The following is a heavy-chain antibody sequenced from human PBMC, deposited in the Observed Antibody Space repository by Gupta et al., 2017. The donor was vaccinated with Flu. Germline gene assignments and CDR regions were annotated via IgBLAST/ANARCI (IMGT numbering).Heavy chain of an antibody. CDR1: GFTFSSYA. CDR2: ISGTGANT. V-gene: IGHV3-23*01. D-gene: IGHD4-17*01. CDR3: GRHTDYDTRAWFDP. J-gene: IGHJ5*02. Sequence: DVQLLESGGGLVQPGGSLRLSCAASGFTFSSYAMSWCRQAPEKGLEWVSGISGTGANTDYADSVKGRFTISRDDSKNTVSLQMNTLRAEDTAVYYCGRHTDYDTRAWFDPWGQGTLVTVSS.